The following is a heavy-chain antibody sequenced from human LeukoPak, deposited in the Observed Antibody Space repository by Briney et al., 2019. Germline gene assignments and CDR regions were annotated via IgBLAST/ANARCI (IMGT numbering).Heavy chain of an antibody. J-gene: IGHJ3*02. CDR1: GFTFSNYA. CDR2: ISFDGSNK. V-gene: IGHV3-30*04. CDR3: ARVGLSSSGWPVAFDI. D-gene: IGHD6-19*01. Sequence: PGGSLRLSCAASGFTFSNYAMHWVRQAPGKGLEWVAVISFDGSNKYSADSVKGRFTISRDNSKNTLYLQMNSLRAEDTAVYYCARVGLSSSGWPVAFDIWGQGTMVTVSS.